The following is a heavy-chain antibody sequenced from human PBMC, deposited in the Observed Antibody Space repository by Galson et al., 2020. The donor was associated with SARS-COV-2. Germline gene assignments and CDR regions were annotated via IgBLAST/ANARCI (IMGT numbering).Heavy chain of an antibody. CDR3: ARQLGGTDP. D-gene: IGHD7-27*01. CDR1: GGSITSGGYY. CDR2: VYYSGSS. Sequence: ETSETLSLTCTVSGGSITSGGYYWGWIRQPPGKGLEWIGSVYYSGSSYYNPSLKGRVTISLDTSKNQFSLQLNSVVAADTAVYYCARQLGGTDPWGQGTLVTVSS. V-gene: IGHV4-39*01. J-gene: IGHJ5*02.